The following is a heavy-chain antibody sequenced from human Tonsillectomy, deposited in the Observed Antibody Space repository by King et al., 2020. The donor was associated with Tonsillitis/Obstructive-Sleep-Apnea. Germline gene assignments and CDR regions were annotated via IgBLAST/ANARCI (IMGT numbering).Heavy chain of an antibody. CDR1: GFTFSRYG. J-gene: IGHJ4*02. Sequence: VQLVESGGGVVQPGRSLRLSCAASGFTFSRYGMHWVRQAPGKGLEWVAVISYDGSDKYYADSVKGRFTISRDNSKNTLYLQMNSLRAEDTAVYYCAKDGSHLWFGDLHWGQGTLVTVSS. D-gene: IGHD3-10*01. CDR2: ISYDGSDK. CDR3: AKDGSHLWFGDLH. V-gene: IGHV3-30*18.